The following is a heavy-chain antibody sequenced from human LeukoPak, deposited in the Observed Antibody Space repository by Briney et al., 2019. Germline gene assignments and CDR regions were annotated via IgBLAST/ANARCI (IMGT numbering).Heavy chain of an antibody. CDR3: ARRARGYDSSGYYVY. CDR2: IYPGDSDT. Sequence: GESLKISCKGSGYSFTSYWIGWVRQMPGKGLEWMGIIYPGDSDTRYSPSFQGQVTISADKSISTAYLQWSSLEASDTAMYYCARRARGYDSSGYYVYWGQGTLVTVSS. V-gene: IGHV5-51*01. J-gene: IGHJ4*02. CDR1: GYSFTSYW. D-gene: IGHD3-22*01.